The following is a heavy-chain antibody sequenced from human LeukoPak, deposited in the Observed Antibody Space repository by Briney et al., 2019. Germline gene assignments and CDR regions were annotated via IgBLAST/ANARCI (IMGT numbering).Heavy chain of an antibody. J-gene: IGHJ4*02. V-gene: IGHV4-31*03. Sequence: SETLSLTCTVSGDSISSGGYYWSWIRQHPGKGLEWIGYISYSGNTYYNPSLKSRAAISVDTPKNQFSLKLSSTTAADTAVYYCARAPVATPSEFDYWGQGTLVTVSS. CDR1: GDSISSGGYY. D-gene: IGHD5-12*01. CDR3: ARAPVATPSEFDY. CDR2: ISYSGNT.